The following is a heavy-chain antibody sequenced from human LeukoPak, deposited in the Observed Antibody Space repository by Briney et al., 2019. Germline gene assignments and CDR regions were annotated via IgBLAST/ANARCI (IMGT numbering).Heavy chain of an antibody. D-gene: IGHD5-18*01. Sequence: SETLSLTCAVYGGSFSGYYWSWIRQPPGKGLEWIGEINHSGSTNYNPSLKSRVTISVDTSKNQFSLKLSSVTAADTAVYYCAKVWGYSYRLDYWGQGTLVTVSS. CDR3: AKVWGYSYRLDY. CDR2: INHSGST. J-gene: IGHJ4*02. CDR1: GGSFSGYY. V-gene: IGHV4-34*01.